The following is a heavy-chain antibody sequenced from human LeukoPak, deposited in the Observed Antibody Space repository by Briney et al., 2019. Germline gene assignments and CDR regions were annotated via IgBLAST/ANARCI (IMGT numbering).Heavy chain of an antibody. V-gene: IGHV1-3*03. J-gene: IGHJ4*02. CDR3: ARDGSRIAVAGTAYYFDD. CDR1: GYTFTSYA. CDR2: INAGNGNT. D-gene: IGHD6-19*01. Sequence: GASAKVSCKASGYTFTSYAMHWVRQAPGQRLEWMGWINAGNGNTKYSQEFQGRVTITRDTSASTAYMELSSLRSEDMAVYYCARDGSRIAVAGTAYYFDDWGQGTLVTVSS.